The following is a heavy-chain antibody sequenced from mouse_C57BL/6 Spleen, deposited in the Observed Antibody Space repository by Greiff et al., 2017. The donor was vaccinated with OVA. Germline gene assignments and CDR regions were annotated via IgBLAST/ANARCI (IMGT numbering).Heavy chain of an antibody. D-gene: IGHD1-1*01. CDR3: ARRDYGSFDY. J-gene: IGHJ2*01. CDR1: GYTFTSYW. Sequence: VQLQQPGAELVRPGSSVKLSCKASGYTFTSYWMEWVKQRPGQGLEWIGNIYPSDSETHYNQKFKDKATLTVDKSSSTAYMQLSSLTSEDSAVYYCARRDYGSFDYWGQGTTLTVSS. CDR2: IYPSDSET. V-gene: IGHV1-61*01.